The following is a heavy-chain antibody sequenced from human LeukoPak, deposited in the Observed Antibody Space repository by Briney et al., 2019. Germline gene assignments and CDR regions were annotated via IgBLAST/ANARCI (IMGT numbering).Heavy chain of an antibody. CDR1: GGSISSGDYY. Sequence: SETLSLACTVSGGSISSGDYYWSWIRQPPGKGLEWIGYTYYSGSTYYNPSLKSRVTISVDTSKNQFSLKLSSVTAADTAVYYCARVLWELPELHFDYWGQGTLVTVSS. J-gene: IGHJ4*02. CDR2: TYYSGST. D-gene: IGHD1-26*01. CDR3: ARVLWELPELHFDY. V-gene: IGHV4-30-4*01.